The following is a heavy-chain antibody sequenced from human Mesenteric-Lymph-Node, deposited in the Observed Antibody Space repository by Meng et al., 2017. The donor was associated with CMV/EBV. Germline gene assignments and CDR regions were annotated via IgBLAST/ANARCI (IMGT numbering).Heavy chain of an antibody. D-gene: IGHD3-3*01. CDR1: GFTFSDYY. J-gene: IGHJ4*02. Sequence: LSLTCAASGFTFSDYYMSWVRQAPGKGLEWASHISSSGYTTDYADSVKGRFTISRDNAKNSLYLLMNSLRAEDTAVYYCARTYDFWSGTDYWGQGTLVTVSS. V-gene: IGHV3-11*04. CDR3: ARTYDFWSGTDY. CDR2: ISSSGYTT.